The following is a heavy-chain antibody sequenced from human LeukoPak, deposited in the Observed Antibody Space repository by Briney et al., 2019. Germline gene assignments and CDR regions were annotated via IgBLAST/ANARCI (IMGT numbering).Heavy chain of an antibody. CDR1: GYTFTSYD. V-gene: IGHV1-8*01. J-gene: IGHJ6*03. D-gene: IGHD1-7*01. CDR2: MNPNSGNT. CDR3: ARDRRANWNYVYYYYYMDV. Sequence: ASVKVSCKASGYTFTSYDINWVRQATGQGLEWMGWMNPNSGNTGSAQKFQGRVTMTRNTSITTAYMELSSLRSEDTAVYYCARDRRANWNYVYYYYYMDVWGKGTTVTVSS.